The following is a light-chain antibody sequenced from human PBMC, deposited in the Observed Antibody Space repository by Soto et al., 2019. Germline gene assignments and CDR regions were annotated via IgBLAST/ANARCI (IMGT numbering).Light chain of an antibody. CDR2: AAS. CDR1: RRISSY. CDR3: QKSYSTPIT. V-gene: IGKV1-39*01. Sequence: DIQITQSPSSGSASVGDRVTRTCRASRRISSYLNLYQKPPGKAPKLLIYAASSLQGGVPSRFSGSGSGTVFPLTISRLQPEDFATYYCQKSYSTPITFGQGTRLEIK. J-gene: IGKJ5*01.